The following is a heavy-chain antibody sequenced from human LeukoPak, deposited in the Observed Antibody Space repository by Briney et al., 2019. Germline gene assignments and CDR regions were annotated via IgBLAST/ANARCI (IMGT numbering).Heavy chain of an antibody. J-gene: IGHJ5*02. CDR1: GFTFSNYA. CDR3: AKLTRGYCSSTACPNWLDP. D-gene: IGHD2-2*01. CDR2: ISDSGGTT. V-gene: IGHV3-23*01. Sequence: PGGSLRLSCAASGFTFSNYAMTWVRHAPGEGLEWVSAISDSGGTTYYADSVKGRFTISRDNSKNTLYLRMNSLRAGDTAIYYCAKLTRGYCSSTACPNWLDPWGQGTLVTVSS.